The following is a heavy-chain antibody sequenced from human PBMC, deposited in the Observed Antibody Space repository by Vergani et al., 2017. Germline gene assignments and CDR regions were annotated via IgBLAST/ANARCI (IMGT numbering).Heavy chain of an antibody. Sequence: QVQLQESGPGLVKPSETLSLTCAVSGYSISSGYYWGWIRQPPGKGLEWIGSIYHSGSTYYNPSLKSRVTISVDTSKNQFSLKLSSVTAADTAVYYCARGGTYYYDSSGYHTYYFDYWGQGTLVTVSS. D-gene: IGHD3-22*01. CDR1: GYSISSGYY. CDR2: IYHSGST. V-gene: IGHV4-38-2*01. CDR3: ARGGTYYYDSSGYHTYYFDY. J-gene: IGHJ4*02.